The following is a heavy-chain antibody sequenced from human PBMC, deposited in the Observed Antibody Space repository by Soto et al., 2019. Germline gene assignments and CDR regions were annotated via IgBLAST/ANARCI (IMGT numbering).Heavy chain of an antibody. CDR1: GFTFSSYA. J-gene: IGHJ4*02. Sequence: GGSLRLSCAASGFTFSSYAMSWVRQAPGKGLEWVSAISGSGGSTYYADSVKGRFTISRDNSKNTLYLQMNSLRAEDTAVYYCAKVLQLWLPPYYYFDYWGQGTLVTVSS. V-gene: IGHV3-23*01. CDR2: ISGSGGST. D-gene: IGHD5-18*01. CDR3: AKVLQLWLPPYYYFDY.